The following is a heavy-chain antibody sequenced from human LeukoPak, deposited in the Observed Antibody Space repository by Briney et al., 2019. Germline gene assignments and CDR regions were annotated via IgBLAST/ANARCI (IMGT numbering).Heavy chain of an antibody. D-gene: IGHD1-14*01. V-gene: IGHV3-33*08. Sequence: GGSLRLSCAASGFTFSSYGMHWVRQAPGKGLEWVAVIWYDGSNKYYADSVKGRFTISRDNSKNTLYLQMNSLRAEDTAAYYCARVGTPARRWYFDYWGQGTLVTVSS. CDR2: IWYDGSNK. CDR1: GFTFSSYG. CDR3: ARVGTPARRWYFDY. J-gene: IGHJ4*02.